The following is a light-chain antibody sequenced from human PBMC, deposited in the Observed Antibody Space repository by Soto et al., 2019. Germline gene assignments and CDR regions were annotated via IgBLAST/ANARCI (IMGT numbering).Light chain of an antibody. V-gene: IGLV2-8*01. J-gene: IGLJ1*01. CDR3: NSCQGGNNV. CDR1: STDVGGCIY. CDR2: EVN. Sequence: QSALTQPPSASGTPGQSVTISCTGTSTDVGGCIYVSWYQQKPDKVPKLMIYEVNKRPSEVPDRYSGPKSGNPASLTIPGLQAEDEAADYCNSCQGGNNVFGSGTKLTVL.